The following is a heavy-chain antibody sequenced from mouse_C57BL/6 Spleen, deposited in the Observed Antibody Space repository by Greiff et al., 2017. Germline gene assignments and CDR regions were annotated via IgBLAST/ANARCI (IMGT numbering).Heavy chain of an antibody. V-gene: IGHV1-55*01. D-gene: IGHD3-2*02. CDR2: IYPGSGST. CDR3: ARRAAQATSYYAMDY. J-gene: IGHJ4*01. Sequence: VQLQQSGAELVKPGASVKMSCKASGYTFTSYWITWVKQRPGQGLEWIGDIYPGSGSTNYNEKFKSKATLTVDTSSSTAYMQLSSLTSEDSAVYYCARRAAQATSYYAMDYWGQGTSVTVSS. CDR1: GYTFTSYW.